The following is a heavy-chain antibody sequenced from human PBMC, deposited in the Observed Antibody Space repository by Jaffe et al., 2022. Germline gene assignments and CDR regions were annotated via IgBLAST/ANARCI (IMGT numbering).Heavy chain of an antibody. D-gene: IGHD5-12*01. J-gene: IGHJ4*02. CDR3: ARDKGYDSNMYDFDY. CDR1: GFTFSNYE. Sequence: EVELVESGGGLVQPGGSLRLSCAVSGFTFSNYEMNWVRQAPGKGLEWVSYISAGGSTKHYAGSVTGRFTISRDNAKNSLYLQMNSLGAEDTAVYYCARDKGYDSNMYDFDYWGQGTLVTVSS. CDR2: ISAGGSTK. V-gene: IGHV3-48*03.